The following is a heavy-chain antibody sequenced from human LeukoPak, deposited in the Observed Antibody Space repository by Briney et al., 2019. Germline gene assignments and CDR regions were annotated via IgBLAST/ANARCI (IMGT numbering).Heavy chain of an antibody. Sequence: GGSLRLSCAASGFTFSSYGMHWVRQAPGKGLEWVAVILYDGSNKYYADSVKGRFTISRDNSKNTLYLQMNSLRAEDTAVYYCAKDLFVWFGELHDYYYGMDVWGQGTTVTVSS. CDR3: AKDLFVWFGELHDYYYGMDV. V-gene: IGHV3-30*18. CDR1: GFTFSSYG. CDR2: ILYDGSNK. D-gene: IGHD3-10*01. J-gene: IGHJ6*02.